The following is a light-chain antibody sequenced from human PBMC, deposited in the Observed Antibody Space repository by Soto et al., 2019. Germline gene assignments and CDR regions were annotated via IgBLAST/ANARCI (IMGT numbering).Light chain of an antibody. CDR1: QSLVHSNGYNY. V-gene: IGKV2-28*01. CDR2: MGS. Sequence: DIVVTQSPLFLPVTPGEPASISCRSSQSLVHSNGYNYLDWYLQKPGQSPQVLIYMGSNRASGVPDRFSGSGSRTDFTLKISRVEAEDVGVYYCMQTLQTRTFGQGTKVEI. CDR3: MQTLQTRT. J-gene: IGKJ1*01.